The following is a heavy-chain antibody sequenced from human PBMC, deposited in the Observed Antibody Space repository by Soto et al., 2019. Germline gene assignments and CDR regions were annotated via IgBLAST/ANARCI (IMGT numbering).Heavy chain of an antibody. Sequence: QVQLQESGPGLVKPSETLSLTCTVSGGSINSYYWNWIRQPPTKGLEWIGFIYYSGSTNYNPSLKSRVTISVDTSKNQFSLKLTSVTAADTAMYYCAKNDDHGSHYHGMDVWGQATTVTVSS. CDR2: IYYSGST. J-gene: IGHJ6*02. CDR1: GGSINSYY. V-gene: IGHV4-59*13. D-gene: IGHD4-17*01. CDR3: AKNDDHGSHYHGMDV.